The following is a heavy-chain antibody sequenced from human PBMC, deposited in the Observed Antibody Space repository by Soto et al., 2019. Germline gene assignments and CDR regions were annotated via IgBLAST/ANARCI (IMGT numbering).Heavy chain of an antibody. Sequence: SVKVSCKASGGTFSSYTISWVRQAPGQGLEWMGRIIPILGIANYAQKFQGRVTITADKSTSTAYMELSSLRSEDTAVYYCASFPDPDPALDYWGQGTLVTVSS. J-gene: IGHJ4*02. CDR3: ASFPDPDPALDY. CDR2: IIPILGIA. V-gene: IGHV1-69*02. CDR1: GGTFSSYT.